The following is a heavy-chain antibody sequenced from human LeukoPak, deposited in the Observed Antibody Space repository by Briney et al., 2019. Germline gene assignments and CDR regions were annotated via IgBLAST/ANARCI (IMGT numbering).Heavy chain of an antibody. Sequence: PSETLSLTCAVYGGSLSGYYWSWIRQPPGKGLEWIGEINHSGSTNYNPSLKSRVTISVDTSKNQFSLKLSSVTAADTAVYYCARVRRYYYDSSGYLDYWGQGTLVTVSS. D-gene: IGHD3-22*01. J-gene: IGHJ4*02. V-gene: IGHV4-34*01. CDR3: ARVRRYYYDSSGYLDY. CDR2: INHSGST. CDR1: GGSLSGYY.